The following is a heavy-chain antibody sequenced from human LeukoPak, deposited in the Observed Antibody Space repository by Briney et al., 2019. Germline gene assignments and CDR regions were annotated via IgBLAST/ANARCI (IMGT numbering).Heavy chain of an antibody. D-gene: IGHD2-2*01. J-gene: IGHJ5*02. CDR3: ARDYVVPAAMVVNWFDP. CDR2: IYYSGST. V-gene: IGHV4-39*07. CDR1: GGSISSSSYY. Sequence: SETLSLTCTVSGGSISSSSYYWGWIRQPPGKGLEWIGSIYYSGSTYYNPSLKSRVTISVDTSKNQFSLKLSSVTAADTAVYYCARDYVVPAAMVVNWFDPWGQGTLVTVSS.